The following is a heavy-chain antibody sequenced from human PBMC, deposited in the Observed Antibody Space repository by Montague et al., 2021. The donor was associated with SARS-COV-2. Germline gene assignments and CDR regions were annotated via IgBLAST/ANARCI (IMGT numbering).Heavy chain of an antibody. D-gene: IGHD3-22*01. Sequence: TLSLTCTVSGGSISSGSYYWSWIRQPAGKGLEWIGRIYTSGITNYNPSLKSRVTISVDTSKNQFSLKLSSVTAADTAVYYCARAPPYYYGSSGLLLDWCVDLWGRGTLVTVSS. CDR2: IYTSGIT. V-gene: IGHV4-61*02. CDR3: ARAPPYYYGSSGLLLDWCVDL. J-gene: IGHJ2*01. CDR1: GGSISSGSYY.